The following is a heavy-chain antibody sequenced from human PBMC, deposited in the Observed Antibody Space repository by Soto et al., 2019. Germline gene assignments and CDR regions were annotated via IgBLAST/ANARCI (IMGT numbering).Heavy chain of an antibody. J-gene: IGHJ6*02. CDR2: IKYSGTT. CDR3: ARASGRITVFGIVFAEYYYGMDV. Sequence: SETLSLTCTVAGGSISSSRWHWGWIRQPPGKGLVWIASIKYSGTTFYNPSLKSRVTLSVDTSKNQFALKLSSVTAAETAVYYCARASGRITVFGIVFAEYYYGMDVWGQGTTVT. D-gene: IGHD3-3*01. V-gene: IGHV4-39*01. CDR1: GGSISSSRWH.